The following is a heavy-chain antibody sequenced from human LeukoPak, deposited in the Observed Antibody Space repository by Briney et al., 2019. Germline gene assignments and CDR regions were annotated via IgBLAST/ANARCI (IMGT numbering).Heavy chain of an antibody. CDR3: TTDSHYDGRTYYHPIGY. CDR2: IKSRTDSGTT. D-gene: IGHD3-22*01. Sequence: GGSLRLSCVASGFTFDNAWMSWVRQAPGKGLEWVGRIKSRTDSGTTDYAAPVKGRFIISRDDSKNTLYLQTNSLKTEDTAVYYCTTDSHYDGRTYYHPIGYWGQGTLVTVAS. J-gene: IGHJ4*02. V-gene: IGHV3-15*01. CDR1: GFTFDNAW.